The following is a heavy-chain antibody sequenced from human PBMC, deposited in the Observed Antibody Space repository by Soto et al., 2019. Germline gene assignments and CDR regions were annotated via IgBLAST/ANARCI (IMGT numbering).Heavy chain of an antibody. D-gene: IGHD3-16*02. CDR2: MNPNSGNT. Sequence: ASVKVSCTASGYTFTSYDINWVRQATGQGLEWMGWMNPNSGNTGYAQKFQGRVTMTRNTSISTAYMELSSLRSEDTAVYYCARPPYDYIWGSYRGDAFDIWGQGTMVTVSS. J-gene: IGHJ3*02. CDR1: GYTFTSYD. V-gene: IGHV1-8*01. CDR3: ARPPYDYIWGSYRGDAFDI.